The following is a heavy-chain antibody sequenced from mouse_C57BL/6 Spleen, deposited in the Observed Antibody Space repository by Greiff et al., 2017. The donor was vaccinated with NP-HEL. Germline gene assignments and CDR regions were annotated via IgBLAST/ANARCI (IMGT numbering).Heavy chain of an antibody. CDR3: ARKDYYGSPY. D-gene: IGHD1-1*01. CDR2: IYPGDGDT. V-gene: IGHV1-82*01. J-gene: IGHJ2*01. CDR1: GYAFSSSW. Sequence: VQLQQSGPELVKPGASVKISCKASGYAFSSSWMNWVKQRPGQGLEWIGRIYPGDGDTNYNGKFKGKATLTADKSSSTAFMQLSSLTSEDSAVYYCARKDYYGSPYWGQGTTLTVSS.